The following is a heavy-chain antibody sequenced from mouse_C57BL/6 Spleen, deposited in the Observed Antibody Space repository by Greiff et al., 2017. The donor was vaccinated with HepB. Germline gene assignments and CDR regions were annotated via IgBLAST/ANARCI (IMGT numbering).Heavy chain of an antibody. D-gene: IGHD2-3*01. V-gene: IGHV6-3*01. Sequence: DVKLQESGGGLVQPGGSMKLSCVASGFTFSNYWMNWVRHSPEKGLEWVAQIRLKSDNYATHYAESVKGRFTISRDDSKSSVYLQMNNLRAEDTGIYYCTGPIDGYYDYWGQGTTLTVSS. CDR1: GFTFSNYW. J-gene: IGHJ2*01. CDR3: TGPIDGYYDY. CDR2: IRLKSDNYAT.